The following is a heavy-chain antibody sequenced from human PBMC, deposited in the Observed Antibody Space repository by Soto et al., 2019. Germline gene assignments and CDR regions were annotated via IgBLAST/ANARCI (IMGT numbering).Heavy chain of an antibody. CDR3: ARAQYSSSWYPFDY. CDR2: IYYDGSNK. CDR1: GFTFSSYG. J-gene: IGHJ4*02. Sequence: QVQLVESGGGVVQPGRSLRLSCAASGFTFSSYGMHWVRQAPGKGLEWVAVIYYDGSNKYYADSVKVRFTISRDNSKNTLYLQMNSLRAEDTALYYCARAQYSSSWYPFDYWGQGTLVTVSS. V-gene: IGHV3-33*01. D-gene: IGHD6-13*01.